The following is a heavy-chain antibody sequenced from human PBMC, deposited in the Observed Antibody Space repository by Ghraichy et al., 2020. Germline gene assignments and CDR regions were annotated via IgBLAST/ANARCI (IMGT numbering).Heavy chain of an antibody. CDR3: ARDAEITVFGVRDGMDV. D-gene: IGHD3-3*01. CDR1: GFTVSTNF. V-gene: IGHV3-66*01. CDR2: IYTGGST. J-gene: IGHJ6*02. Sequence: GGSLRLSCAASGFTVSTNFMSWVRQAPGKGLEWVSVIYTGGSTIYADSVKGRFTISRDNSKNTLYLQMNSLRAEDTAVYFCARDAEITVFGVRDGMDVWGLGTTVIVSS.